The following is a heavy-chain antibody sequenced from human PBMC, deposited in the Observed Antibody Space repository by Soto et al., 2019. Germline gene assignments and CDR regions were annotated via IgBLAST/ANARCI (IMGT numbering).Heavy chain of an antibody. D-gene: IGHD4-17*01. V-gene: IGHV3-23*01. CDR3: ARGGASVTTPFDY. CDR2: ISSSGGST. Sequence: GGSLRLSCAASGFTFSSYAMSWVRQAPGKGLEWISAISSSGGSTYYADSVKGRFTISRDNAKKTLYLQMDSLTADDTAVYYCARGGASVTTPFDYWGQGTQVTVSS. CDR1: GFTFSSYA. J-gene: IGHJ4*02.